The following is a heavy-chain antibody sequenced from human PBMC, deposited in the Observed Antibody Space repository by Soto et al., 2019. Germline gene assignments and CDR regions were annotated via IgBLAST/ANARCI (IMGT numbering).Heavy chain of an antibody. J-gene: IGHJ4*02. CDR1: GFKFSIYS. CDR2: ITSDTKTI. Sequence: EVQLVESGGALVQPGGSLRLSCAASGFKFSIYSMNWVRQAPGKGLEWSAYITSDTKTIKYGDSVKGRFTISRDNAKXXXXXXXXXXXXXXXXXXXXXXXXXXXXDYWGQGTVVT. CDR3: XXXXXXXXDY. V-gene: IGHV3-48*01.